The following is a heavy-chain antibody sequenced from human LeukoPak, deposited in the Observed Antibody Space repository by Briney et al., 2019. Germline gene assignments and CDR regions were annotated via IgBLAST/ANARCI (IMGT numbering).Heavy chain of an antibody. CDR1: GVSISSNLW. V-gene: IGHV4-4*02. CDR2: IHHSGSI. CDR3: ARDLEGDSSGYWSANWFDP. J-gene: IGHJ5*02. Sequence: PSGTLSLTCAVSGVSISSNLWWTWVRQPPGKGLEWIAEIHHSGSINYNPSLKSRVTISVDTSKNQFSLKLSSVTAADTAVYYCARDLEGDSSGYWSANWFDPWGQGTLVTVSS. D-gene: IGHD3-22*01.